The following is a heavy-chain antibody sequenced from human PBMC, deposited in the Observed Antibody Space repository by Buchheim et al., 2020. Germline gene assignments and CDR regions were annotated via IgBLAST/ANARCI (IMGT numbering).Heavy chain of an antibody. Sequence: EVQLVESGGGLVQPGGSLRLSCAASGFTFSSYAMSWVRQAPGKGLEWVSAISGSGGSTYYADSVKGRFTISIDNSKNTLYLQMNSLRAEDTAVYYCAKGVDTCSGGSCYGGYYYYYGMDVWGQGTT. CDR1: GFTFSSYA. J-gene: IGHJ6*02. D-gene: IGHD2-15*01. CDR3: AKGVDTCSGGSCYGGYYYYYGMDV. CDR2: ISGSGGST. V-gene: IGHV3-23*04.